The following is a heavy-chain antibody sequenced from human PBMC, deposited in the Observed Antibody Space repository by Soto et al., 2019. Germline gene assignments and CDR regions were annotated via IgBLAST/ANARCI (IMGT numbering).Heavy chain of an antibody. V-gene: IGHV1-69*01. J-gene: IGHJ6*02. Sequence: QVQLVQSGAEVKKPGSSVKVSCKASGGTFSSYAISWVRQAPGQGLEWMGGIIPIFGTANYAQKFQGRVTITADESTRTAYMELSSLRSEDTAVYYCASPGTNGVPYYYYYGMDVWGQGTTVTVSS. D-gene: IGHD2-8*01. CDR2: IIPIFGTA. CDR3: ASPGTNGVPYYYYYGMDV. CDR1: GGTFSSYA.